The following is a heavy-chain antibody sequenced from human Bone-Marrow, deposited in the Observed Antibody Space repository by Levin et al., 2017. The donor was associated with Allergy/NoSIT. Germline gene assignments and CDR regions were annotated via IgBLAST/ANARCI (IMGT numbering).Heavy chain of an antibody. V-gene: IGHV4-61*09. Sequence: KSSETLSLTCTVSGVSITSGSYYWSWIRQPAGKGLEWIGHSYTSGNITYNPSLKSRVTISLDTSKNQFSLKLRSVTAADTAVYYCAIVLQYSYYYTDVWGKGTMVTVSS. D-gene: IGHD2-21*01. J-gene: IGHJ6*03. CDR1: GVSITSGSYY. CDR3: AIVLQYSYYYTDV. CDR2: SYTSGNI.